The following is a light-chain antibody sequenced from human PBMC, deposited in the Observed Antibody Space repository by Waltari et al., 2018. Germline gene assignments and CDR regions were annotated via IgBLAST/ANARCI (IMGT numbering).Light chain of an antibody. CDR2: GAS. J-gene: IGKJ4*01. CDR3: QQYNDWPPLT. Sequence: EVVMTQSPATLSLSPGERATLSCRASQSVSSFLAWYQQKPGQAPRLLIYGASTRATGIPARFSGSGSGTEFTLTISSLQSEDFAVYYSQQYNDWPPLTFGGGTKVEIK. CDR1: QSVSSF. V-gene: IGKV3-15*01.